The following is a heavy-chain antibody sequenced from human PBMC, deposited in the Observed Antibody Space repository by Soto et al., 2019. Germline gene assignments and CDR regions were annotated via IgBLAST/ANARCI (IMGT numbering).Heavy chain of an antibody. V-gene: IGHV4-59*01. CDR1: GGSISSYY. Sequence: SETLALTCTVAGGSISSYYWGWIRQPPGKGLEWIGYIYYSGSTNYNPSLKSRVTISVDTSKNQFSLKLSSVTAADTAVYYCARDYCSGGSCYFYDYWGQGTLVTVSS. CDR2: IYYSGST. CDR3: ARDYCSGGSCYFYDY. J-gene: IGHJ4*02. D-gene: IGHD2-15*01.